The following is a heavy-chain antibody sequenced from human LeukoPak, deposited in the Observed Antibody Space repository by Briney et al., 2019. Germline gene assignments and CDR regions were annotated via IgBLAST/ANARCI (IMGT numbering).Heavy chain of an antibody. Sequence: PGGSLRLSCAASGFTFSSYAMHWVRQAPGKGLEGVAGISYDGSNKYYADSVKGRFTISRDNSKNTLYLQMNSLRAEDTAVYYCARARYCSSTSCLRYYYYGMDVWGQGTTVTVSS. J-gene: IGHJ6*02. CDR1: GFTFSSYA. V-gene: IGHV3-30*04. D-gene: IGHD2-2*01. CDR2: ISYDGSNK. CDR3: ARARYCSSTSCLRYYYYGMDV.